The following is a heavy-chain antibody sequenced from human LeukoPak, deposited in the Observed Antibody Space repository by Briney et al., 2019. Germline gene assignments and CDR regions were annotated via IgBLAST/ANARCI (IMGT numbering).Heavy chain of an antibody. V-gene: IGHV4-59*11. Sequence: SETLSLTCTVSGDSITSHYWSWIRQPPGKGLEWIGYIYYSGSTNYNPSLKSRVTISVDTSKNQFSLKLSSVTAADTAVYYCARGRIQLDYWGQGTLVTVSS. CDR2: IYYSGST. D-gene: IGHD5-18*01. CDR3: ARGRIQLDY. J-gene: IGHJ4*02. CDR1: GDSITSHY.